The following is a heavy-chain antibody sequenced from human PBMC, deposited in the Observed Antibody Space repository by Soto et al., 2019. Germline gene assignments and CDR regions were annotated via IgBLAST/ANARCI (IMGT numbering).Heavy chain of an antibody. J-gene: IGHJ4*02. CDR1: GFSLSTSGVG. D-gene: IGHD3-16*02. CDR3: AHGAGGVIAPYYFDY. CDR2: IYWDDDK. Sequence: QITLKESGPTLVKPTQTLTLTCTFSGFSLSTSGVGVGWIRQPPGKALEWLALIYWDDDKRYSPSLKSRLTIXXDXSTXQVVLTMTNMDPVDTATYYCAHGAGGVIAPYYFDYWGQGTLVTVSS. V-gene: IGHV2-5*02.